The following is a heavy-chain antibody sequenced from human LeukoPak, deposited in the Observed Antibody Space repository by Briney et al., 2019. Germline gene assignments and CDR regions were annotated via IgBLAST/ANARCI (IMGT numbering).Heavy chain of an antibody. CDR1: GDSVSSNSSA. CDR2: TYYRSKWYN. D-gene: IGHD3-10*01. CDR3: ARGWLRYGMDV. Sequence: SQTLPLTCAISGDSVSSNSSAWNWFRQSPSRGLEWLGRTYYRSKWYNDYAVSVKSRITINPDTSKNQFSLQLNSVTPEDTAMYFCARGWLRYGMDVWGQGTTVTVSS. V-gene: IGHV6-1*01. J-gene: IGHJ6*02.